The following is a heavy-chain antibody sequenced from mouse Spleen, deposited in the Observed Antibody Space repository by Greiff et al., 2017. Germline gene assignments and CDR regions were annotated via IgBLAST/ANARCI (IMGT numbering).Heavy chain of an antibody. CDR3: ARGYGGLRLFDY. V-gene: IGHV2-9*02. D-gene: IGHD1-1*02. Sequence: VKLVESGPGLVAPSQSLSITCTVSGFSLTSYGVHWVRQPPGKGLEWLGVIWAGGSTNYNSALMSRLSISKDNSKSQVFLKMNSLQTDDTAMYYCARGYGGLRLFDYWGQGTTLTVSS. J-gene: IGHJ2*01. CDR2: IWAGGST. CDR1: GFSLTSYG.